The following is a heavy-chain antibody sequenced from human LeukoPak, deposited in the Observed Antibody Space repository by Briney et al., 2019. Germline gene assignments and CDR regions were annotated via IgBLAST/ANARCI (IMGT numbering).Heavy chain of an antibody. V-gene: IGHV4-4*07. Sequence: SETLSLACTVSGGSISSYFCTWIRQPAGKGLEWIGRIHTSGSTNYNPSLKSRVTMSVDTSKNQFSLKLSSVTAADTAVYYCARDPEGHGNYFDYWGQGALVTVSS. CDR3: ARDPEGHGNYFDY. CDR1: GGSISSYF. J-gene: IGHJ4*02. CDR2: IHTSGST. D-gene: IGHD1-14*01.